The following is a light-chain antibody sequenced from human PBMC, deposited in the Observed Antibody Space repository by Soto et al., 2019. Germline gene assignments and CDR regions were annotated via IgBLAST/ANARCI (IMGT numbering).Light chain of an antibody. CDR2: AAS. V-gene: IGKV1-39*01. CDR1: QGISTY. CDR3: QQYNNWPLT. J-gene: IGKJ4*01. Sequence: IQMTQSPSPLSASVGDRVTITCRASQGISTYLNCYQQKPGKAPKLLIYAASSLQSGVPSRFSGSVSETDFTLTISSLQPEDFAVYYCQQYNNWPLTFGGGTKVEIK.